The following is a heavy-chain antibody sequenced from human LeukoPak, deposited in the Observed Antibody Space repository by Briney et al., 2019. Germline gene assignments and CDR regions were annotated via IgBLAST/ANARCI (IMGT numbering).Heavy chain of an antibody. CDR3: ARVPTAAAVVYFDY. CDR1: GGSISSGGYS. J-gene: IGHJ4*02. CDR2: IYHSGST. V-gene: IGHV4-30-2*01. D-gene: IGHD6-13*01. Sequence: SETLCLTCAVSGGSISSGGYSWSWIRQPPGKGLEWIGYIYHSGSTYYNPSLKSRVTISVDRSKNQFSPKLSSVTAADTAVYYCARVPTAAAVVYFDYWGQGTLVTVSS.